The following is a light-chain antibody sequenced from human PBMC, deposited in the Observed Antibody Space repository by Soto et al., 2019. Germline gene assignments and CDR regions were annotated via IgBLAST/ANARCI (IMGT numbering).Light chain of an antibody. Sequence: EIQMTQSHSTLSASVGDRVTITCRASQSISNKLAWYQQKAGKAPKVLIYDASTLESGVPSRFSGSGSGTEFTLTISSLQPDDFATYYCQQYHTYSRTFGQGTKVDI. CDR1: QSISNK. J-gene: IGKJ1*01. CDR2: DAS. CDR3: QQYHTYSRT. V-gene: IGKV1-5*01.